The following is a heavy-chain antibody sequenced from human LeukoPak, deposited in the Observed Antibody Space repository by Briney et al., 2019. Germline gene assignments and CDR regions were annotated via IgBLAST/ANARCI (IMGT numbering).Heavy chain of an antibody. CDR1: GGSISSSSYY. J-gene: IGHJ3*02. Sequence: SETLSLTCTVSGGSISSSSYYWGWIRQPPGKGLEWIGSIYYSGSTYYNPSLKSRVTISVDTSKNQFSLKLSPVTAADTAVYYCARLPHCSSTSCYLVSFGWKREPHDAFDIWGQGTMVTVSS. CDR3: ARLPHCSSTSCYLVSFGWKREPHDAFDI. D-gene: IGHD2-2*01. CDR2: IYYSGST. V-gene: IGHV4-39*07.